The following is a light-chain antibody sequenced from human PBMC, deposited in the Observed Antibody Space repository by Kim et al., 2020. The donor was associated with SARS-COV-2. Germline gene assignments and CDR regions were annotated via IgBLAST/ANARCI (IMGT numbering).Light chain of an antibody. CDR2: WAS. Sequence: RATINCKSSHTVFDTSNNKNYLAWYQQKPVQPPKLLIYWASTRASGVPDRFSGSGSGTDFTLTISTLQAEDVAVYYCQQYYSSPYNFGQGTKLEI. CDR1: HTVFDTSNNKNY. V-gene: IGKV4-1*01. CDR3: QQYYSSPYN. J-gene: IGKJ2*01.